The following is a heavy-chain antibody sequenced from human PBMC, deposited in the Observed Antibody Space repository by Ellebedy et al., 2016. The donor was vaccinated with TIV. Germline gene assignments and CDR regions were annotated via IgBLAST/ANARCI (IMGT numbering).Heavy chain of an antibody. Sequence: GESLKISCAASGFTFNTYWMTWVRQAPGKGLEWVANIKKDGSEEYYVDSVKGRFTSSRDNAKNSLYLQMNSLRAEDTAVYFCVSGHGIGMDVWGQGTTVSVSS. CDR1: GFTFNTYW. CDR2: IKKDGSEE. CDR3: VSGHGIGMDV. J-gene: IGHJ6*02. V-gene: IGHV3-7*03. D-gene: IGHD1-14*01.